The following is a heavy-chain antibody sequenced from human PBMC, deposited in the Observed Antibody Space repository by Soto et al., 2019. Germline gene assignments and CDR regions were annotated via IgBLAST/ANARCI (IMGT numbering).Heavy chain of an antibody. J-gene: IGHJ4*02. D-gene: IGHD6-19*01. CDR1: GFTFSSYA. Sequence: EVQFLESGGGLVQPGGSLRLSCAVSGFTFSSYAMSWVRQAPGKGLEWVSGISAGGDATYYAVSVRGRFTISRDNSKNTLFLQMNSLRAEDTALYYCATGARSAGWFHYFDYWGQGTLVTVSS. V-gene: IGHV3-23*01. CDR2: ISAGGDAT. CDR3: ATGARSAGWFHYFDY.